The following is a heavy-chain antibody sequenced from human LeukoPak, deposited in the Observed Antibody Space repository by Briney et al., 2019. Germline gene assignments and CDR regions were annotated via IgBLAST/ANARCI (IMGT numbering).Heavy chain of an antibody. CDR3: ASDSDV. Sequence: SETLSLTCTVSGYSISTGYYWDWIRQPPGKGLEWIGTFYHGGSTYYNPSLKSRVTILADSSKNQFSLKLSSVTAADTAVYYCASDSDVWGKGTTVTVSS. J-gene: IGHJ6*04. CDR1: GYSISTGYY. V-gene: IGHV4-38-2*02. CDR2: FYHGGST.